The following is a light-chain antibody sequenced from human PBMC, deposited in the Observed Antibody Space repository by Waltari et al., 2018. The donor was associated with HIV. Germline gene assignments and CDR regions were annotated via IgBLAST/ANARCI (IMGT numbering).Light chain of an antibody. CDR2: DDS. Sequence: SYVLTQPPSVSVAPGEPARITCGGNNISSKNVHWYQQEPGQAPVLVIDDDSARPSGIPARFSGSNSGSTATLTISRVEAGDEADYYCQVWDSTYDSWVFGGGTNLAVL. V-gene: IGLV3-21*04. J-gene: IGLJ3*02. CDR3: QVWDSTYDSWV. CDR1: NISSKN.